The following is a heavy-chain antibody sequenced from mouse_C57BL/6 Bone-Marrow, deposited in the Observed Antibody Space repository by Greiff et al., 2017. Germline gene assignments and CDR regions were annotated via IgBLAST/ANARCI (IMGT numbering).Heavy chain of an antibody. CDR2: IDPENGDT. D-gene: IGHD2-4*01. CDR1: GFNIKDDY. J-gene: IGHJ2*01. V-gene: IGHV14-4*01. CDR3: TTFYDNEDY. Sequence: EVQLQQSGAELVRPGASVKLSCTASGFNIKDDYMHWVKQRPEQGLEWIGWIDPENGDTEYASKFQGKATIAADTTSNTAYLQLSSLTSEDTAVYYCTTFYDNEDYWGQGTTLTVSS.